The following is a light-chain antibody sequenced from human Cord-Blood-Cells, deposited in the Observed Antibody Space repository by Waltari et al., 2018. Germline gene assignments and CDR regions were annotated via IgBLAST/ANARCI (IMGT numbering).Light chain of an antibody. Sequence: QSALTQPPSASWSPGQSVTISCTGTSSDVGGYNYVSWYQQHPGKAPKLMIYDVSKRPSGVPDRFSGSKSGNTASLTISGLQAEDEADYYCCSYAGSYTWVFGGGTKLTVL. CDR1: SSDVGGYNY. CDR3: CSYAGSYTWV. J-gene: IGLJ3*02. V-gene: IGLV2-11*01. CDR2: DVS.